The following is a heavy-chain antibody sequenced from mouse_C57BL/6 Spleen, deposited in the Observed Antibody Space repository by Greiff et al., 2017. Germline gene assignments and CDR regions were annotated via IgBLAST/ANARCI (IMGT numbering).Heavy chain of an antibody. J-gene: IGHJ2*01. CDR2: INYDGSST. CDR3: ARDHYYGRCFDY. Sequence: EVKLVESEGGLVQPGSSMKLSCTASGFTFSDYYMAWVRQVPEKGLEWVANINYDGSSTYYLDSLKSRFIISRDNAKNILYLQMSRLKSEDTATYYCARDHYYGRCFDYWGQGTTLTGSS. V-gene: IGHV5-16*01. D-gene: IGHD1-1*01. CDR1: GFTFSDYY.